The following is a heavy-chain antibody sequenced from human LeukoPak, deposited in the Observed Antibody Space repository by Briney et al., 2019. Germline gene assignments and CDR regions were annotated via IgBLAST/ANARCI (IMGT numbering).Heavy chain of an antibody. D-gene: IGHD5-24*01. CDR1: GGSISSGDYY. CDR3: ARNRDGYNSFDY. Sequence: SETLSLTCAVSGGSISSGDYYWSWIRQPPGKGLEWIGYIYYSGSTYYNPSLKSRVTISVDTSKNHFSLKLSSVTAADTAVYYCARNRDGYNSFDYWGQGTLVTVSS. CDR2: IYYSGST. V-gene: IGHV4-31*11. J-gene: IGHJ4*02.